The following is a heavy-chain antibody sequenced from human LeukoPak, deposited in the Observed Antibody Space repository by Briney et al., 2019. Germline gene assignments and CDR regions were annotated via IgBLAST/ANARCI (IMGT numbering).Heavy chain of an antibody. Sequence: PGGSLRLSCVDSGFTFTNAWMSWVRQAPGQRLEWMGWINAGNGNTKYSQKFQGRVTITRDTSASTAYMELSSLRSEDTAVYYCARVLEQQLHHYYYYYGMDVWGQGTTVTVSS. D-gene: IGHD6-13*01. J-gene: IGHJ6*02. V-gene: IGHV1-3*01. CDR1: GFTFTNAW. CDR2: INAGNGNT. CDR3: ARVLEQQLHHYYYYYGMDV.